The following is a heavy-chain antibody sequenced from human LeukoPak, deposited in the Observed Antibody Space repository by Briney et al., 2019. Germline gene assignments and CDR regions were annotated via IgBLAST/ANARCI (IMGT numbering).Heavy chain of an antibody. CDR1: GFTFSSYS. Sequence: GGSLRLFCAASGFTFSSYSMNWVRQAPGKGLEWVSSISSSSSYIYYADSVKGRFTISRDNAKNSLYLQMNSLRAEDTAVYYCALGCSSTSCYSLWGQGTLVTVSS. CDR3: ALGCSSTSCYSL. J-gene: IGHJ4*02. D-gene: IGHD2-2*02. CDR2: ISSSSSYI. V-gene: IGHV3-21*01.